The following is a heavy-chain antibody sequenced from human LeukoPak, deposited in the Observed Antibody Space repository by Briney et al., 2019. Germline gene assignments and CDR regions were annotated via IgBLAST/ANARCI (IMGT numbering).Heavy chain of an antibody. J-gene: IGHJ3*02. CDR2: INHSGST. CDR3: AITMPTNYDAFDI. V-gene: IGHV4-34*01. D-gene: IGHD3-10*01. Sequence: IGEINHSGSTNYNPSLKSRVTISVDTSKNQFSLKLSSVTAADTAVYYCAITMPTNYDAFDIWGQGTMVTVSS.